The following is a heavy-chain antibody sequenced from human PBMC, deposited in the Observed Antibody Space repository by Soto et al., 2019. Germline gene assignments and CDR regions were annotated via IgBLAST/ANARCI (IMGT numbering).Heavy chain of an antibody. D-gene: IGHD6-6*01. CDR2: ISGSGGST. Sequence: GGSLRLSCAASGFTFSSYAMSWVRQAPGKGLEWVSAISGSGGSTYYADSVKGRFTISRDNSKNTLYLQMNSLRAEDTAVYYCAKDRASVVAARPDNWFDPWGQGTLVTVSS. V-gene: IGHV3-23*01. CDR3: AKDRASVVAARPDNWFDP. J-gene: IGHJ5*02. CDR1: GFTFSSYA.